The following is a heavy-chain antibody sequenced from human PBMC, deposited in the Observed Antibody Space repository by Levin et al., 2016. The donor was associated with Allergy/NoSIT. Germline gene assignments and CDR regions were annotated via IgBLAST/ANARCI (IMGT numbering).Heavy chain of an antibody. Sequence: WIRQPPGKGLEWIGSIYYSGSTYYNPSLKSRVTISVDTSKNQFSLKLSSVTAADTAVYYCARQRRYCGGGNCFRWFDPWGQGTLVTVSS. D-gene: IGHD2-15*01. V-gene: IGHV4-39*01. CDR3: ARQRRYCGGGNCFRWFDP. CDR2: IYYSGST. J-gene: IGHJ5*02.